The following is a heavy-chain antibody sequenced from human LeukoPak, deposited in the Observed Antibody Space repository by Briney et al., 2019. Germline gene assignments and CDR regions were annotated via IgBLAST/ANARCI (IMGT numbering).Heavy chain of an antibody. CDR1: GLTFSRYA. Sequence: GGSLRLSCAVSGLTFSRYAMSWVRQAPGKGLEWVSAISESGSGTYYADSVKGRFTISRDNSKDTLSLQMNSPRAEDTAVYYCAKDIAQGYTFGSIEQDYWGQGTLVTVSS. CDR2: ISESGSGT. V-gene: IGHV3-23*01. D-gene: IGHD5-18*01. CDR3: AKDIAQGYTFGSIEQDY. J-gene: IGHJ4*02.